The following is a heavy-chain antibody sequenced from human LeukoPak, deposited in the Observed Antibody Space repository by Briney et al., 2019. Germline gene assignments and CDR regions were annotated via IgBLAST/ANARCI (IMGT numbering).Heavy chain of an antibody. CDR2: LYSSGTT. Sequence: GGSLRLSCAASGFSVNSDYMTWLRQAPGKRLDWVSVLYSSGTTVYADSVRGRFTISRDNSKNTLYLQMNSLRVEDTAVYYCARWIYDTLTGYPSFHYWGQGTLVTVSS. CDR3: ARWIYDTLTGYPSFHY. D-gene: IGHD3-9*01. CDR1: GFSVNSDY. J-gene: IGHJ4*02. V-gene: IGHV3-66*01.